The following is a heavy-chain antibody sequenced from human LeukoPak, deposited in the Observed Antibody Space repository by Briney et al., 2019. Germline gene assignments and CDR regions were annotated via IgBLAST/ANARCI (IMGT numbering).Heavy chain of an antibody. V-gene: IGHV3-30-3*01. J-gene: IGHJ4*02. CDR3: ARGLEEGFHYDFSTHGSDY. CDR2: ISYDGTNK. CDR1: GFAFSNSV. Sequence: SGGSLRLSCTASGFAFSNSVIHWVRQAPGKGLEWVALISYDGTNKFYADSVKGRFTISRDNSKTTLYLQMNSLRAEDTAVYYCARGLEEGFHYDFSTHGSDYRGQGTLVTVSS. D-gene: IGHD3/OR15-3a*01.